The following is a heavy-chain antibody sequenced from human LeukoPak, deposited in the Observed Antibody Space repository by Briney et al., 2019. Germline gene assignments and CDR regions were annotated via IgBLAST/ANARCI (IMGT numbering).Heavy chain of an antibody. Sequence: SETLSLTCTVSGGSISSSSYSWGWIRQPPGKGLEWIGSIYYSGSTYYNPSLKSRVTISVDTSKNQFSLKLSSVTPEDTAVYYCARDDSSGYYYSRGAEYVFDIWGQGTMVTVSS. CDR1: GGSISSSSYS. CDR2: IYYSGST. D-gene: IGHD3-22*01. V-gene: IGHV4-39*07. CDR3: ARDDSSGYYYSRGAEYVFDI. J-gene: IGHJ3*02.